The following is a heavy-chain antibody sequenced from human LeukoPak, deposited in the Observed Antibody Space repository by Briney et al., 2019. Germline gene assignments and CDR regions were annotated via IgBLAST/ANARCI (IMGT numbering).Heavy chain of an antibody. CDR1: GFTFSSYS. CDR2: ISSSSSYI. V-gene: IGHV3-21*01. Sequence: GGSLRLSCAASGFTFSSYSMNWVRQAPGKGLEWVSSISSSSSYIYYADSVKGRFTISRDNAKNSLYLQMNSLRAEDTAVYYCASPPAYCGGDCYDAFDNWAQGTMVTVSS. D-gene: IGHD2-21*02. J-gene: IGHJ3*02. CDR3: ASPPAYCGGDCYDAFDN.